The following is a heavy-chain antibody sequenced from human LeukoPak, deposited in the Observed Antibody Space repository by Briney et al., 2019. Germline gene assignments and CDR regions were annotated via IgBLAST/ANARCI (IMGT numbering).Heavy chain of an antibody. V-gene: IGHV1-3*03. CDR3: VRFLWELQALDY. CDR1: GYTFTSYA. Sequence: ASVKVSCKASGYTFTSYALHWVRQAPGQRLEWMGWINAGNGNTKYSQEFQGRVTITRDTSASTAYMELSSLGSEDMAVYYCVRFLWELQALDYWGQGTLVTVSS. CDR2: INAGNGNT. D-gene: IGHD1-26*01. J-gene: IGHJ4*02.